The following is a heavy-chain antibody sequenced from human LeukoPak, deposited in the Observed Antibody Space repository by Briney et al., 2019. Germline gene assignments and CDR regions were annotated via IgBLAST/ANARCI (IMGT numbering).Heavy chain of an antibody. CDR1: GGSISSYY. CDR2: IYYSGST. CDR3: AREIHYGDAYYYYYYMDV. Sequence: SETLSLTCTVSGGSISSYYWSWIRQPPGKGLEWIGYIYYSGSTNSNPSLKSRVTISVDTSKNQFSLKLSSVTAADTAVYYCAREIHYGDAYYYYYYMDVWGKGTTVTVSS. V-gene: IGHV4-59*01. D-gene: IGHD4-17*01. J-gene: IGHJ6*03.